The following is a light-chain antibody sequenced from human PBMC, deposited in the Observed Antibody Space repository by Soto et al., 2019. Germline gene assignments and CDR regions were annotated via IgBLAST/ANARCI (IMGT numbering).Light chain of an antibody. CDR2: RTS. V-gene: IGKV3-20*01. J-gene: IGKJ5*01. CDR3: QQYGSSPIT. Sequence: EIVLTQSPGTLSLSPGERATLYCRASQNVANYLDWYQQTPGQAPRFLIYRTSDRANGIPGRFSGSGSGTDFTLTISRLEPEDFAIYYCQQYGSSPITFGQGTRLEI. CDR1: QNVANY.